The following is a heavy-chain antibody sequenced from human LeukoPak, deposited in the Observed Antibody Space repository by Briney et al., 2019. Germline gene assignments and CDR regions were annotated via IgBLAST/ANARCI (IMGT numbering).Heavy chain of an antibody. Sequence: ASVKVSCKASGYTFTSYYMHWVRQAPGQGLEWMGIINPCGGSTSYAQKFQGRVTMTRDTSTSTVYMELSSLRSEDTAVYYCARDPHGDYYFDYWGQGTLVTVSS. CDR2: INPCGGST. CDR3: ARDPHGDYYFDY. J-gene: IGHJ4*02. D-gene: IGHD4-17*01. CDR1: GYTFTSYY. V-gene: IGHV1-46*01.